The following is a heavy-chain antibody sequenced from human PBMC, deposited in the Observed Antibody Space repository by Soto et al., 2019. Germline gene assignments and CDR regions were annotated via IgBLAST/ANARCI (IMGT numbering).Heavy chain of an antibody. Sequence: EVHLVESGGGLVQPGGSLRLSCAASGFTFSNSWMHWVRQAPGKGLVWVSRINPDGSITTYADSVKGRFTISRDNPKNTLYLQMNSLRAEDTAMYYCVRGLNGDSDYWGQGTPVTVSS. D-gene: IGHD4-17*01. J-gene: IGHJ4*02. CDR1: GFTFSNSW. V-gene: IGHV3-74*01. CDR2: INPDGSIT. CDR3: VRGLNGDSDY.